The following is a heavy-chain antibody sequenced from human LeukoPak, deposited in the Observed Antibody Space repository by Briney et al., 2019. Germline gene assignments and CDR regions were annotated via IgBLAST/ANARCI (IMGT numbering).Heavy chain of an antibody. CDR2: IKSKNEGGTT. Sequence: PGGSLRLSCAASGFTFSNAWMSWVRQAPGKGLEWVGHIKSKNEGGTTEYAAPVKGRFTISRDDSKNTLYLQMNSLRADDTAVYFCAKGSDGYYGSGSGSSWGQGTLVTVSS. J-gene: IGHJ5*02. CDR1: GFTFSNAW. V-gene: IGHV3-15*01. D-gene: IGHD3-10*01. CDR3: AKGSDGYYGSGSGSS.